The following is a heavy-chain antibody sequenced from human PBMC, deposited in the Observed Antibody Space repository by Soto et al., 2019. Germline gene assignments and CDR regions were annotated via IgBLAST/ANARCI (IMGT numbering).Heavy chain of an antibody. J-gene: IGHJ6*03. CDR1: GFILSDCA. CDR3: SLDLSWGSNLYYYMDV. Sequence: EVQLVESGGGLVQPGGSLRLSCATSGFILSDCAMNWVRQAPGKGLEWVSYISSSSSVIDYADSVKGRFTVSRDNARNSLYLHINILRAEETAVSYCSLDLSWGSNLYYYMDVWGKGTTFTVSS. CDR2: ISSSSSVI. D-gene: IGHD3-16*01. V-gene: IGHV3-48*01.